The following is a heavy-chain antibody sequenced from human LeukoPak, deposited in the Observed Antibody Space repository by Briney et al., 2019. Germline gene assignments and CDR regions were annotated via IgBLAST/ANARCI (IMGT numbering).Heavy chain of an antibody. D-gene: IGHD1-7*01. CDR2: FDPEDGET. CDR1: GYTLTELS. V-gene: IGHV1-24*01. Sequence: ASVKVSCKVSGYTLTELSMHWVRQAPGKGLEWMGGFDPEDGETIYAQKFQGRVTMTEDTSTDTAYMELSSLRSEDTAVYYCSKGYNWNSEYPGATHYWGQGTLVTVSS. J-gene: IGHJ4*02. CDR3: SKGYNWNSEYPGATHY.